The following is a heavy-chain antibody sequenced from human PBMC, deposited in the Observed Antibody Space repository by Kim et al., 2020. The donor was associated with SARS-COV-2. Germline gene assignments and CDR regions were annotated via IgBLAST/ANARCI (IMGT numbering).Heavy chain of an antibody. Sequence: GSTYYNPSLKSRVTISVDTSKNQFSLKLSSVTAADTAVYYCAREQQLVDYWGQGTLVTVSS. CDR2: GST. J-gene: IGHJ4*02. D-gene: IGHD6-13*01. CDR3: AREQQLVDY. V-gene: IGHV4-39*01.